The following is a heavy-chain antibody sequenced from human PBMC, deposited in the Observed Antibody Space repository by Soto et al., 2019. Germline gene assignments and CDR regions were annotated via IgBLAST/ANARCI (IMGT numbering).Heavy chain of an antibody. V-gene: IGHV4-59*01. J-gene: IGHJ5*02. CDR2: IHFSGAT. CDR1: GGSLTSYY. CDR3: ARESAGSLRNNWFDP. Sequence: PSGTLSLTCRVSGGSLTSYYWCWVRQPPGKGLEWIGFIHFSGATKYNPSLNSRVVMSLDTSQNQLSLKLTSVTAADTAVYYCARESAGSLRNNWFDPWGQGVLV.